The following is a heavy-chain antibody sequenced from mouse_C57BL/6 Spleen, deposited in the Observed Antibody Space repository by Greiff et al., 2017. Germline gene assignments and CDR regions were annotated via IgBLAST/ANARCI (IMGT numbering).Heavy chain of an antibody. D-gene: IGHD2-5*01. V-gene: IGHV1-59*01. CDR1: GYTFTSYW. J-gene: IGHJ2*01. CDR3: ARRYSNYVLYFDY. Sequence: VQLQQPGAELVRPGTSVKLSCKASGYTFTSYWMHWVKQRPGQGLEWIGVIDPSDSYTNYNQKFKGKATLTVDTSSSTAYMQLSSLTSEDSAVYYCARRYSNYVLYFDYWGQGTTLTVSS. CDR2: IDPSDSYT.